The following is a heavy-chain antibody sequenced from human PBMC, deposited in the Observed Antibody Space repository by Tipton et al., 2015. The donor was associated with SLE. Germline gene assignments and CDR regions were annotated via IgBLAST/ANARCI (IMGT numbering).Heavy chain of an antibody. CDR3: ARTAVVIGSRDYFDY. CDR1: SFTFSSYW. CDR2: IYSGGST. Sequence: SLRLSCTASSFTFSSYWMHWVRQVPGKGLVWVSVIYSGGSTYYRDSVKGRFIISRDNSKNTLYLQMSGLRAEDTAVYYCARTAVVIGSRDYFDYWGQGTLVTVSS. D-gene: IGHD2-21*01. V-gene: IGHV3-66*01. J-gene: IGHJ4*02.